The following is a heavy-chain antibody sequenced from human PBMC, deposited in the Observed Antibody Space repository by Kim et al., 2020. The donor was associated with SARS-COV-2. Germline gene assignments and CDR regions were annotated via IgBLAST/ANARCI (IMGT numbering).Heavy chain of an antibody. V-gene: IGHV3-30*18. CDR2: ISYDGRKK. CDR1: KVSFRTYG. CDR3: AKDGKPMTDMFFDRYFGLDV. Sequence: GGSLRLSCTVSKVSFRTYGMHWVRQAPGKGLEWVAVISYDGRKKFYADSVKGRFTISRDNSKNILYLQMTGLWSEDTAIYYCAKDGKPMTDMFFDRYFGLDVWGQGTTVTVSS. J-gene: IGHJ6*02. D-gene: IGHD2-21*02.